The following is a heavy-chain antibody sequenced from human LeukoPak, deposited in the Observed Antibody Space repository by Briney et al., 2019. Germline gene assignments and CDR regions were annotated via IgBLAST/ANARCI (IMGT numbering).Heavy chain of an antibody. CDR1: GFTFSSYE. CDR3: ARDAGIAAAGPWHYYGMGV. D-gene: IGHD6-13*01. J-gene: IGHJ6*02. CDR2: ISSSGSTI. V-gene: IGHV3-48*03. Sequence: GGSLRLSCAASGFTFSSYEMNWVRQAPGKGLEWVSYISSSGSTIYYADSVKGRFTISRDNAKNSLYLQMNSLRAEDTAVYYCARDAGIAAAGPWHYYGMGVWGQGTTVTVSS.